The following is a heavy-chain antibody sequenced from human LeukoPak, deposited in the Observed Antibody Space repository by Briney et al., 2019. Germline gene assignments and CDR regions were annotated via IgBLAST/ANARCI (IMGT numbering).Heavy chain of an antibody. D-gene: IGHD2-21*02. V-gene: IGHV1-18*01. CDR1: GYTFTSYG. CDR3: ARDRVAYCGGDCYPEWFDP. J-gene: IGHJ5*02. Sequence: ASVKVSCKASGYTFTSYGISWVRQAPGQGLEWMGWISAYNGNTNYAQKLQGRVTMTTDTSTSTAYMELRSLRSDDTAVYYCARDRVAYCGGDCYPEWFDPWGQGALVTVSS. CDR2: ISAYNGNT.